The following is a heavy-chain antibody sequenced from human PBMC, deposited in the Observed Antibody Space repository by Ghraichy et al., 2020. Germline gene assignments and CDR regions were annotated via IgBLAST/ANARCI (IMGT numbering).Heavy chain of an antibody. J-gene: IGHJ3*02. CDR1: GDSVSSNNYY. Sequence: SETLSLTCTVSGDSVSSNNYYWGWIRQPPGKGLEWIGTIYYGGSTYYNPSLKSRVTISVDTSKNQFSLKLSSVTAADTAVYYCARQPRGGYRYGFFAFDIWGQGTMFTVSS. CDR3: ARQPRGGYRYGFFAFDI. V-gene: IGHV4-39*01. D-gene: IGHD5-18*01. CDR2: IYYGGST.